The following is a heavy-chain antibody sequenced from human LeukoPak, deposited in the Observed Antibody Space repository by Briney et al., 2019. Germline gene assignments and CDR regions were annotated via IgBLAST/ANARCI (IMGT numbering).Heavy chain of an antibody. J-gene: IGHJ4*02. Sequence: GGSLRLSCAASGFTFSSYGMHWVRQAPGKGLEGVAVISYDGSNKYYADSVKGRFTISRDNSKNTLYLQMNSLRAEDTAVYYCAESAYDSSGSDYWGQGTLVTVSS. V-gene: IGHV3-30*18. CDR2: ISYDGSNK. CDR1: GFTFSSYG. CDR3: AESAYDSSGSDY. D-gene: IGHD3-22*01.